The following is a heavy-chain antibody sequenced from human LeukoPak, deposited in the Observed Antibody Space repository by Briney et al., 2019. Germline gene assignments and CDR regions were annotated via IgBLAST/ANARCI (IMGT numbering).Heavy chain of an antibody. CDR2: INHSGST. D-gene: IGHD3-3*01. J-gene: IGHJ4*02. CDR1: GGSFSGYY. V-gene: IGHV4-34*01. CDR3: ATTPTIFGVVPSLFDY. Sequence: SETLSLNCAGKGGSFSGYYWSSIRQPPGKGLEWIGEINHSGSTNYNPSLKSRVTIPVDTSKNQFSLKLSSVTAADTAVYYCATTPTIFGVVPSLFDYWGQGTLVTVSS.